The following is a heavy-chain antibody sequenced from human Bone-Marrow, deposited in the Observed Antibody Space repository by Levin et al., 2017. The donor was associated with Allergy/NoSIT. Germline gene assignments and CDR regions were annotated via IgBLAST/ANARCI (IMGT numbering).Heavy chain of an antibody. Sequence: ASVKVSCAASGFIFSNYAMNWVRQAPGKGLEWVSQISGSGGNTHYADSVKGRFTFSRDNSKNTLYLQMNSLRAEDTAVYYCASARNSGRYYNYPLDLWGQGTTVTVSS. J-gene: IGHJ6*02. CDR1: GFIFSNYA. V-gene: IGHV3-23*01. D-gene: IGHD3-10*01. CDR2: ISGSGGNT. CDR3: ASARNSGRYYNYPLDL.